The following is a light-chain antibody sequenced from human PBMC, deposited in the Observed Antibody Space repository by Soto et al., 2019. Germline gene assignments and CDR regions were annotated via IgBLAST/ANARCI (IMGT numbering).Light chain of an antibody. CDR3: QQYGSSPQYT. Sequence: EIVLTQSPGTLSLSPGERATLSCRASQSVSSSYLAWYQQKPGQAPRLLIYGASSRPTGIPDRFSGSRSGSDFSITINSREPAEFAVYYYQQYGSSPQYTFGQGTKLEIK. CDR2: GAS. J-gene: IGKJ2*01. V-gene: IGKV3-20*01. CDR1: QSVSSSY.